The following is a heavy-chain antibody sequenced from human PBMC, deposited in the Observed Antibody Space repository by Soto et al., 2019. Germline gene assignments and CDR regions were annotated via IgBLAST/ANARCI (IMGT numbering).Heavy chain of an antibody. CDR2: IVIGSGDS. CDR1: GFSFATSA. Sequence: QMHLLQSGPEVKNPGTSVKVSCKISGFSFATSAVQWVRQARGQRLEWMGWIVIGSGDSHSAQQFHERVTFTRDMYTSTAYMELSSLRSEDTAVYYCAADRSLMWPFRFSIWGQGTLVTVSS. J-gene: IGHJ4*02. CDR3: AADRSLMWPFRFSI. V-gene: IGHV1-58*01. D-gene: IGHD3-3*01.